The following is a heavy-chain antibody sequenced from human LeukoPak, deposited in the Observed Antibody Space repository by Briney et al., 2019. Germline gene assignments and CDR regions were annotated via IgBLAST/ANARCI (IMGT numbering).Heavy chain of an antibody. V-gene: IGHV1-69*13. Sequence: ASVKVSCKASRGTFSSYVLSWVRQAPGQGLEWMGGIIPIFGTANYAQKFQGRVTITADESTSTAYMELSSLRSEDTAVYYCARDSEGSLTMVRGVTQFGCGYWGQGTLVTVSS. J-gene: IGHJ4*02. CDR2: IIPIFGTA. CDR1: RGTFSSYV. CDR3: ARDSEGSLTMVRGVTQFGCGY. D-gene: IGHD3-10*01.